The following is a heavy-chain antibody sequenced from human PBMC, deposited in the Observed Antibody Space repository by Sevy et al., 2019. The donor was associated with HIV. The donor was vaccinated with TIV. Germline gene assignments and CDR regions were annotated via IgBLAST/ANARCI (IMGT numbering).Heavy chain of an antibody. CDR2: IKQTGNEI. Sequence: GGSLRLSCAASGFTFSNYWMGWVRQAPGKGLEWVANIKQTGNEIHYVDSVKGRFTISRDNARNSLNLQMNGLRDEDTAVYYCVRDLGGCGGACYPDWGQGTLVTVSS. V-gene: IGHV3-7*01. CDR3: VRDLGGCGGACYPD. CDR1: GFTFSNYW. D-gene: IGHD2-21*02. J-gene: IGHJ4*02.